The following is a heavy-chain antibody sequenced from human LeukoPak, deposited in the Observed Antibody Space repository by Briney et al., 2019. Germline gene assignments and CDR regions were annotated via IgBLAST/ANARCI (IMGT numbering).Heavy chain of an antibody. CDR2: ISGSGGST. D-gene: IGHD3-3*01. CDR1: GFIFSNYA. Sequence: GGSLRLSCTTSGFIFSNYAMSWVRQAPGKGLEWVSAISGSGGSTYYADSVKGRFTISRDNSKNTLYLQMNSLRAEDTAVYYCATLLEWLLFIGMDVWGQGTTVTVSS. J-gene: IGHJ6*02. V-gene: IGHV3-23*01. CDR3: ATLLEWLLFIGMDV.